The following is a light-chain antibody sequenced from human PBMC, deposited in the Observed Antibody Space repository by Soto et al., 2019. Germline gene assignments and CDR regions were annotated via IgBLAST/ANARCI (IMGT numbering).Light chain of an antibody. V-gene: IGKV3-15*01. CDR1: QNIGGN. J-gene: IGKJ1*01. CDR2: AAS. CDR3: HHYAQRWT. Sequence: EIEMTQSPAALSVSPGQSVTLSCRSSQNIGGNLAWYQQRPGQSPRLLIYAASDRATGVPARFSGSGSGTEFTLTIYSLQPEDFAVYYCHHYAQRWTFGHGTKVDI.